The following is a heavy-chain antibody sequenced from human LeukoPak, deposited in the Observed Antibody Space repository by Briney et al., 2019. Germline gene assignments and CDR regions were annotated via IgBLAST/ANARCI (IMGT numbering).Heavy chain of an antibody. V-gene: IGHV4-59*01. J-gene: IGHJ4*02. CDR2: IYYSGST. Sequence: SETLSLTCTVSGGSISSYYWSWIRQPPGKGLEWIGYIYYSGSTNYNPSLKSRVTISVDTSKNQFSLKLSSVTAADTAVYYCARDYSSGWFFDYWGQGTLVTVSS. CDR3: ARDYSSGWFFDY. D-gene: IGHD6-19*01. CDR1: GGSISSYY.